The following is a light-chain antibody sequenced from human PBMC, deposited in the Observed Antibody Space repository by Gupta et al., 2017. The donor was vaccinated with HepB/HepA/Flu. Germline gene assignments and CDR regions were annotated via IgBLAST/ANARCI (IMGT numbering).Light chain of an antibody. Sequence: QSALTQPPSVSGSPGQSITVSCTGSSGDIGRYNYVSWYQQYPGKAPKLILSEVSNRPSEVSDRFSGSKSGNTASLTISGLQAEDEADYYCCSHAATNFFGSGTNVTVL. CDR3: CSHAATNF. V-gene: IGLV2-14*01. CDR1: SGDIGRYNY. CDR2: EVS. J-gene: IGLJ1*01.